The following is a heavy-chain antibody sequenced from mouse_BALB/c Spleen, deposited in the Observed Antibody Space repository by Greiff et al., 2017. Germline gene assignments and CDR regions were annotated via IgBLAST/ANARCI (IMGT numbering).Heavy chain of an antibody. CDR1: GFTFSSYA. V-gene: IGHV5-9-3*01. D-gene: IGHD1-1*01. J-gene: IGHJ3*01. CDR2: ISSGGSYT. Sequence: EVKVVESGGGLVKPGGSLKLSCAASGFTFSSYAMSWVRQTPEKRLEWVATISSGGSYTYYPDSVKGRFTISRDNAKNTLYLQMSSLRSEDTAMYYCASTSYGSSPFAYWGQGTLVTVSA. CDR3: ASTSYGSSPFAY.